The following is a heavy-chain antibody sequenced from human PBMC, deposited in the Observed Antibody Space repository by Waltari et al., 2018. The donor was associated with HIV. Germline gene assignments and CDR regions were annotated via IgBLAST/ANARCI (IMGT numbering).Heavy chain of an antibody. CDR3: ARGDYGGNPGYFDL. CDR1: GFTVSSNF. J-gene: IGHJ2*01. D-gene: IGHD4-17*01. V-gene: IGHV3-53*01. CDR2: IYRGGVT. Sequence: EVQLVESGGGLIQPGGSLRLSCAASGFTVSSNFMSWVRQAPGKGLEWVSVIYRGGVTYYADSVKGRFTISRDNSKNTLYLQMNNLRAEDSAVYYCARGDYGGNPGYFDLWGRGTLVIVSS.